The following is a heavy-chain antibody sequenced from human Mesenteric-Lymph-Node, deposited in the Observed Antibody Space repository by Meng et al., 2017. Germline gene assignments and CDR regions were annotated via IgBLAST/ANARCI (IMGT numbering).Heavy chain of an antibody. CDR1: GGSISSYY. CDR3: ARDHYDILTGYFTYYFDY. J-gene: IGHJ4*02. D-gene: IGHD3-9*01. V-gene: IGHV4-59*01. CDR2: IYYSGST. Sequence: SETLSLTCTVSGGSISSYYWSWIRQPPGKGLEWIGYIYYSGSTSYNPSLKSRVTISVDTSKNQFSLKLSSVTAADTAVYYCARDHYDILTGYFTYYFDYWGQGTLVTVSS.